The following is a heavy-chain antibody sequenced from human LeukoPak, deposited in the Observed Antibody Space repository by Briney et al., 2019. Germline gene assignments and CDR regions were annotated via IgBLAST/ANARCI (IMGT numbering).Heavy chain of an antibody. J-gene: IGHJ4*02. D-gene: IGHD3-22*01. CDR3: AREAQEYYYDSSVDY. V-gene: IGHV3-21*01. CDR1: GFTFNTYS. CDR2: IDSSGGYM. Sequence: GGSLRLSCEASGFTFNTYSMNWARQAPGKGLEWVSSIDSSGGYMFYADSVKGRFTISRDNAKNSLYLQMNSLRAEDTAVYYCAREAQEYYYDSSVDYWGQGTLVTVSS.